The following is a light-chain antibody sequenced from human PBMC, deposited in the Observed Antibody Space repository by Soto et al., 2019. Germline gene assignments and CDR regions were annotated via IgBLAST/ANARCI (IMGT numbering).Light chain of an antibody. CDR1: QGISSA. CDR2: DAS. Sequence: AIQLTQSPSSLSASVGDRVTITCRASQGISSALAWYQQKPGKAPKLLIYDASSLESGFPSRFSGSGSGTDFTLTISSLQPEDFATYYCQQFNSFGQGTKLEIK. CDR3: QQFNS. V-gene: IGKV1-13*02. J-gene: IGKJ2*01.